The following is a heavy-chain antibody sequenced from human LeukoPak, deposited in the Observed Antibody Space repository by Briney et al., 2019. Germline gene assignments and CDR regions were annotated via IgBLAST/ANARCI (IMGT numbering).Heavy chain of an antibody. CDR1: GGSISSGDYY. CDR2: IYYSGST. D-gene: IGHD4-17*01. CDR3: ARGTYRYGDYSAPIFDY. J-gene: IGHJ4*02. V-gene: IGHV4-30-4*01. Sequence: SETLSLTCTVSGGSISSGDYYWSWIRQPPGRGLEWIGYIYYSGSTYYNPSLKSRVTISVDTSKNQLSLKLSSVTAADTAVYYCARGTYRYGDYSAPIFDYWGQGTLVTVSS.